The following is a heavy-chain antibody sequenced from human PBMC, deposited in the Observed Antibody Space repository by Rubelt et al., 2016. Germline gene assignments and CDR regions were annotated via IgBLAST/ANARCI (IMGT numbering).Heavy chain of an antibody. V-gene: IGHV1-69*04. Sequence: QVQLVQSGAEVKKPGSSVKVSCKASGGTFSSYAISWVRQAPGQGLEWMGRIIPILGIATDARKFQGRVTITADKSTSTAYMELSSLRSEDTAVYYCARDGYNDIWGFFDYWGQGTLVTVSS. CDR3: ARDGYNDIWGFFDY. D-gene: IGHD5-24*01. J-gene: IGHJ4*02. CDR2: IIPILGIA. CDR1: GGTFSSYA.